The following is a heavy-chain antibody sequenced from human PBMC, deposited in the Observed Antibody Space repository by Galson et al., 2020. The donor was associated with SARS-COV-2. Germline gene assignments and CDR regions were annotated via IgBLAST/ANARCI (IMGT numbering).Heavy chain of an antibody. D-gene: IGHD2-15*01. Sequence: GGSLRLSCAASGFHFSSYSMNWVRQAPGKGLEWVSSISTGSRYQSYTASVKGRFTISRENTKNSPYLQMKSLRAQDTPVYYSASEGGMATTPANYYYYGLDVWGQGTTGTVSS. CDR1: GFHFSSYS. V-gene: IGHV3-21*01. J-gene: IGHJ6*02. CDR3: ASEGGMATTPANYYYYGLDV. CDR2: ISTGSRYQ.